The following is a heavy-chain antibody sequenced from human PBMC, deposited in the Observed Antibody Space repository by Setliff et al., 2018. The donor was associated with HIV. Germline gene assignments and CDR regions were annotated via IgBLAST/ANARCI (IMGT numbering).Heavy chain of an antibody. D-gene: IGHD3-10*01. CDR3: AGVVVRGATFIAEYFQH. CDR1: GYTFTSYG. J-gene: IGHJ1*01. Sequence: GASVKVSCKASGYTFTSYGISWVRQAPGQGLEWMGWISAYNGNTNYAQKLQGRVTMTTDTSTSTAYMELRSLRSDDTAVYYCAGVVVRGATFIAEYFQHWGQGTLGHRLL. V-gene: IGHV1-18*01. CDR2: ISAYNGNT.